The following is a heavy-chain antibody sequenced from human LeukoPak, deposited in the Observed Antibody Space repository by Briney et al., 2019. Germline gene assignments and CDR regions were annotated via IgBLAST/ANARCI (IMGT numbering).Heavy chain of an antibody. CDR3: AREITMVRGVNYMDV. J-gene: IGHJ6*03. Sequence: SETLSLTCTVSGGSISSSSYYWGWIRQPPGKGPEWIGSIYYSGSTYYNPSLKSRVTISVDTSKNQFSLKLSSVTAADTAVYYCAREITMVRGVNYMDVWGKGTTVTVSS. D-gene: IGHD3-10*01. V-gene: IGHV4-39*07. CDR1: GGSISSSSYY. CDR2: IYYSGST.